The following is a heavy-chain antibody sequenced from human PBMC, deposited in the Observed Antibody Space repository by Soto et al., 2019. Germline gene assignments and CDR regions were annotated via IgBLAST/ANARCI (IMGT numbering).Heavy chain of an antibody. CDR1: GGSIDSSSFY. D-gene: IGHD3-10*01. CDR3: ARRNYYGYHAFDT. J-gene: IGHJ3*02. V-gene: IGHV4-39*01. Sequence: SETLSLTCTVSGGSIDSSSFYWSWIRQPPGKGLEWIGTIYYDGSTYYNSSLKSRVTMSVDTSKNQFSLKLSSVTAADTAVYYCARRNYYGYHAFDTWGQGTMVTVSS. CDR2: IYYDGST.